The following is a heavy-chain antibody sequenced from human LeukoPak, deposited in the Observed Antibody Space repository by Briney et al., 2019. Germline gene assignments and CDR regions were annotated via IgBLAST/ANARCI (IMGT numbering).Heavy chain of an antibody. D-gene: IGHD6-19*01. J-gene: IGHJ4*02. Sequence: PSETLSLTCTVSGGSISSYYWSWIRQPPGKGLEWIGYIYDSGSTNYNPSLKSRVTISVDTSKNQFSLKLSSVTAADTAVYYCARQGFGWSGWPTPSALDYWGQGTLVTVSS. CDR1: GGSISSYY. CDR2: IYDSGST. V-gene: IGHV4-59*08. CDR3: ARQGFGWSGWPTPSALDY.